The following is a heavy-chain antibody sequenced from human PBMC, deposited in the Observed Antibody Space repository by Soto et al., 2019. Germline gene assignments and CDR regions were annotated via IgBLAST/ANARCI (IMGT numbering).Heavy chain of an antibody. J-gene: IGHJ4*02. CDR3: ARAGYCSGGTCFHGNCDY. Sequence: QVQLVQSGAEVKRPGASVKGSCKASGYTFTTYYMYWVRQAPGQGLEWLGIINPNGGSTTYAQRFQGRVPMTRDTSTSTVYLELSSLRSEDTAVYYCARAGYCSGGTCFHGNCDYWGQGTLVTVSA. D-gene: IGHD2-15*01. CDR1: GYTFTTYY. V-gene: IGHV1-46*01. CDR2: INPNGGST.